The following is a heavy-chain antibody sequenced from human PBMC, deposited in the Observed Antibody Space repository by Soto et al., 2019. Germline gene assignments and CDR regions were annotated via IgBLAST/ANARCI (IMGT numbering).Heavy chain of an antibody. V-gene: IGHV4-59*01. J-gene: IGHJ5*02. CDR1: GGSISSYY. CDR2: IYYSGST. CDR3: ARYCSGGSCYLDP. Sequence: QVQLQESGPGLVKPSETLSLTCTVSGGSISSYYWSWTRQPPGKGLEWIGYIYYSGSTNYNPSLKSRVTISVDTSKNQFSLKLSSVTAADTAVYYCARYCSGGSCYLDPWGQGTLVTVSS. D-gene: IGHD2-15*01.